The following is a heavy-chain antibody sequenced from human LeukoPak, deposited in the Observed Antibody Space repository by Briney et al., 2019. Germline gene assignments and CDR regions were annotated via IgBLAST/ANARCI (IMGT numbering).Heavy chain of an antibody. J-gene: IGHJ4*02. CDR3: ARGGGFWSGYLDY. Sequence: ASVKVSCKASGYTFTGYYMHWVRQAPGQGLEWMGRINPNSGGTNYAQKFQGRVTMTRDTSISTAYMELRSLRSDDTAVYYCARGGGFWSGYLDYWGQGTLVTVSS. D-gene: IGHD3-3*01. CDR1: GYTFTGYY. V-gene: IGHV1-2*06. CDR2: INPNSGGT.